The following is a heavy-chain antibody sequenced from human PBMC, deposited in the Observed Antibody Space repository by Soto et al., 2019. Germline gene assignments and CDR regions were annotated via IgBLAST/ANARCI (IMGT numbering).Heavy chain of an antibody. CDR2: ISRSGDRT. D-gene: IGHD2-21*01. Sequence: VQLSQSGGGLVQPGESLSLSCSGSGFTFGDFTMSWIRQSPGKGLEWVCTISRSGDRTFYAESVSGRLTVSRDNSKNARYLQVNSLRADDTAVYYCARPFPDKTYYYSGMDVWGRGTAVTVSS. J-gene: IGHJ6*02. CDR1: GFTFGDFT. CDR3: ARPFPDKTYYYSGMDV. V-gene: IGHV3-23*01.